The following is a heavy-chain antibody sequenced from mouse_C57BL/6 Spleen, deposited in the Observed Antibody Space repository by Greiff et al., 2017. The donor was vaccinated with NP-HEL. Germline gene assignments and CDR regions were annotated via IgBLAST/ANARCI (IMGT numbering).Heavy chain of an antibody. CDR3: ARRIYDGYSYAMDY. V-gene: IGHV1-85*01. J-gene: IGHJ4*01. D-gene: IGHD2-3*01. CDR1: GYTFTSYD. CDR2: IYPRDGST. Sequence: VQLQQSGPELVKPGASVKLSCKASGYTFTSYDINWVKQRPGQGLEWIGWIYPRDGSTKYNEKFKGKATLTVDTSSSTAYMELNSLTSEDSAVYFCARRIYDGYSYAMDYWGQGTSVTVSS.